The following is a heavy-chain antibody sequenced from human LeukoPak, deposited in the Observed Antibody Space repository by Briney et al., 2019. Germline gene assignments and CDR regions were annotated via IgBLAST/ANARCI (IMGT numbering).Heavy chain of an antibody. CDR2: INPNTGGT. J-gene: IGHJ4*02. D-gene: IGHD6-6*01. Sequence: ASLKVSCKASGYTFTGIYMHWVRQAPGQGFEWMGWINPNTGGTNYAQKFQGRVTMTRDTSITTAYMELSGLTSDDTAVYYCASYPRYSSWPPFDYWGQGTLVTVSS. V-gene: IGHV1-2*02. CDR3: ASYPRYSSWPPFDY. CDR1: GYTFTGIY.